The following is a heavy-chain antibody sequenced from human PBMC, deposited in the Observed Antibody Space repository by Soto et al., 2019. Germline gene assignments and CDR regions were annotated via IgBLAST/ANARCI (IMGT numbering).Heavy chain of an antibody. J-gene: IGHJ6*02. Sequence: EVKLVESGGNLVQPGGSLRLSCAASGFSVSTYAMNWVRQAPGKGLEWLSFISRNGGSIYYADSVRGRFTISRANAVNALYLRLNNLRDEDSAMYYCARDAGASGYGRDVWGQGTTVTVSS. CDR1: GFSVSTYA. CDR2: ISRNGGSI. D-gene: IGHD6-19*01. CDR3: ARDAGASGYGRDV. V-gene: IGHV3-48*02.